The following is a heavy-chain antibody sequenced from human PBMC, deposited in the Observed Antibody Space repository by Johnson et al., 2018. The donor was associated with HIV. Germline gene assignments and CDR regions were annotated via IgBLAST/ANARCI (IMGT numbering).Heavy chain of an antibody. Sequence: VQLVESGGGLVQPGRSLRLSCAASGFTFDDYAMHWVRQAPGKGLEWVSGINWNGGSSGYEDSVKGRFTISRDNAKNSLYLQMNSLRDEDTALYYCARAVRYCVGDCHDGFDFWGQGTKVIVSS. V-gene: IGHV3-9*01. J-gene: IGHJ3*01. CDR2: INWNGGSS. CDR3: ARAVRYCVGDCHDGFDF. CDR1: GFTFDDYA. D-gene: IGHD2-21*01.